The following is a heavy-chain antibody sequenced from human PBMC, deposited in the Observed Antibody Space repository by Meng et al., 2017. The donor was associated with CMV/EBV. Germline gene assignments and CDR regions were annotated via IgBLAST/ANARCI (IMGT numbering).Heavy chain of an antibody. CDR3: ARNTGYSSGWSSTGVDY. CDR1: GFTFSSYA. V-gene: IGHV3-23*01. CDR2: ISGSGGST. Sequence: GGSLRLSCAASGFTFSSYAMSWVRQAPGKGLEWVSAISGSGGSTYYADSVKGLFTISRDNSKNTLYLQMNSLRAEDTAVYYCARNTGYSSGWSSTGVDYWGQGTLVTVSS. J-gene: IGHJ4*02. D-gene: IGHD6-19*01.